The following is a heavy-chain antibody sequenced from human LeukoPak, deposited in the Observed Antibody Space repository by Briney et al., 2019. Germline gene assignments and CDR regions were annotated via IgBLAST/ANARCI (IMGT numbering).Heavy chain of an antibody. J-gene: IGHJ4*02. CDR3: AKVRGVYDSSGYGNDY. CDR2: ISYDGSNK. Sequence: GGSLRLSCAASGFTFSSYGMHWVRQAPGKGLEWVAVISYDGSNKYYADSVKGRFTISRDNSKNTLYLQMNSLRAEDTAVYYCAKVRGVYDSSGYGNDYWGQGTLVTVSS. D-gene: IGHD3-22*01. V-gene: IGHV3-30*18. CDR1: GFTFSSYG.